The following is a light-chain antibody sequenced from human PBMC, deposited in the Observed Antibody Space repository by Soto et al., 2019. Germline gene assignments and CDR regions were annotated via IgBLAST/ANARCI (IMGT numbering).Light chain of an antibody. V-gene: IGKV3-11*01. Sequence: EIVLTQSPATLSLSPGERAALSCRASQSVSSYLAWYQQKPGQAPRLPIYDASNRATGIPARFSGSGSGTDFTLTISSLEPEDFAVYYCQQRSNWPPTWTFGQGTKVDTK. CDR3: QQRSNWPPTWT. CDR2: DAS. J-gene: IGKJ1*01. CDR1: QSVSSY.